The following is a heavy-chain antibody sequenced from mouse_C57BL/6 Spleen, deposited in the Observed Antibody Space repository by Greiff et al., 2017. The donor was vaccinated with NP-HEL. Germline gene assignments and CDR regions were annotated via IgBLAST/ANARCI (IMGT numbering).Heavy chain of an antibody. CDR2: IHPNSGST. V-gene: IGHV1-64*01. J-gene: IGHJ3*01. CDR1: GYTFTSYW. Sequence: VQLQQPGAELVKPGASVKLSCKASGYTFTSYWMHWVKQRPGQGLEWIGMIHPNSGSTNYNEKFKSKATLTVDKSSSTAYVQLSSLTSEDSAVYYCARVSLRGFAYWGQGTLVTVSA. CDR3: ARVSLRGFAY. D-gene: IGHD1-1*01.